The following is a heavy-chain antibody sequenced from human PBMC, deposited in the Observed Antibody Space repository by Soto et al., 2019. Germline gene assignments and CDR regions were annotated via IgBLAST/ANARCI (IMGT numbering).Heavy chain of an antibody. J-gene: IGHJ3*02. CDR2: IKSKTDGWTT. CDR3: TTALWDDDAFDI. CDR1: GFTFSNAW. D-gene: IGHD1-26*01. Sequence: GGSLRLSCAASGFTFSNAWMSWVRQAPGKGLEWVGRIKSKTDGWTTDYDAPVKGRFTISREYSKNTLYLQMNSLKTEDTAVYYCTTALWDDDAFDIWGQGTIVTVSS. V-gene: IGHV3-15*01.